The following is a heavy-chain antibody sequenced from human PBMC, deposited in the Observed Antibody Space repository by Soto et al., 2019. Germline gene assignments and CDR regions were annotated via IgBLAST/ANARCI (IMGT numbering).Heavy chain of an antibody. J-gene: IGHJ6*02. Sequence: GGSLRLSCTTSGFTFSDYYMTWVRQAPGKGLEWISYMSGSGDAIYYADSVKGRFTISRDNAKNSLHLEMNSLRVEDTAMYYCVRGNFYYGMAVWGQGTTVTVSS. CDR3: VRGNFYYGMAV. CDR1: GFTFSDYY. V-gene: IGHV3-11*01. CDR2: MSGSGDAI.